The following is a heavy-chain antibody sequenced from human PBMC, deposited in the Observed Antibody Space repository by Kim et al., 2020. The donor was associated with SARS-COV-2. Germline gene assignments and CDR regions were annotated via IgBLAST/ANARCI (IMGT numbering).Heavy chain of an antibody. V-gene: IGHV4-39*01. J-gene: IGHJ4*02. D-gene: IGHD6-6*01. Sequence: SETLSLTCTVSGGSISSSSYYWGWIRQPPGKGLEWIGSIYYSGSTYYNPSLKSRVTISVDTSKNQFSLKLSSVTAADTAVYYCASLSDPRIAALDAFDYWGQGTLVTVSS. CDR2: IYYSGST. CDR3: ASLSDPRIAALDAFDY. CDR1: GGSISSSSYY.